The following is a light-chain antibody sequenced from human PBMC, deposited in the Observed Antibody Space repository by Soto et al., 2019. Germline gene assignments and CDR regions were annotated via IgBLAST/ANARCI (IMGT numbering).Light chain of an antibody. V-gene: IGLV2-14*01. CDR1: SSDVGGYNS. CDR3: GSYTSSTTLV. CDR2: DVS. J-gene: IGLJ2*01. Sequence: QSALTQPASVSGFPGQSITISCTGTSSDVGGYNSVSWYQQHPGKAPKVMIYDVSNRPSGVSNRFSGSKSGNTASLTISGLQAEDEAEYYCGSYTSSTTLVFGGGTQLTVL.